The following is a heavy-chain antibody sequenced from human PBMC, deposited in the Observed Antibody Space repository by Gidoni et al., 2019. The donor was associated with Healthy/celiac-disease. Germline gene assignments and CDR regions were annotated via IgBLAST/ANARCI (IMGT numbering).Heavy chain of an antibody. CDR1: GGSISSSSYY. D-gene: IGHD4-17*01. Sequence: SQTCTVSGGSISSSSYYWGWIRQPPGKGLEWSGSIYYSGSTYYNPSLKSRVTISVDTSKNQFSLKLSSVTAADTAVYYCARHKDGDYGEYYFDYWGQGTLVTVSS. V-gene: IGHV4-39*01. J-gene: IGHJ4*02. CDR2: IYYSGST. CDR3: ARHKDGDYGEYYFDY.